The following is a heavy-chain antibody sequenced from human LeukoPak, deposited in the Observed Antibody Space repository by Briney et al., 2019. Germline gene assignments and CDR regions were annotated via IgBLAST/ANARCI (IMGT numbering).Heavy chain of an antibody. V-gene: IGHV1-69*02. D-gene: IGHD4-17*01. CDR3: ARRGAVTTFRDAFDI. CDR1: GYTFTGYY. Sequence: SVKVSCKASGYTFTGYYMHWVRQAPGQGLEWMGRIIPILGIANYAQKFQGRVTITADKSTSTAYMELSSLRSEDTAVYYCARRGAVTTFRDAFDIWGQGTMVTVSS. J-gene: IGHJ3*02. CDR2: IIPILGIA.